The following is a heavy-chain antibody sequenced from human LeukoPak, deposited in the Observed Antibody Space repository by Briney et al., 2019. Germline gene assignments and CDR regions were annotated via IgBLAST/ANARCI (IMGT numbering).Heavy chain of an antibody. D-gene: IGHD2-15*01. Sequence: PGGSLRLSCVVSGITFRSYNMNWVRQAPGKGLEWVSSISSSSYIYYADSVKGRFTISRDNAKNSLFVQMNSLRAEDTAVYYCARAPGVGLGFDYWGQGTLVTVSS. CDR3: ARAPGVGLGFDY. CDR1: GITFRSYN. CDR2: ISSSSYI. J-gene: IGHJ4*02. V-gene: IGHV3-21*01.